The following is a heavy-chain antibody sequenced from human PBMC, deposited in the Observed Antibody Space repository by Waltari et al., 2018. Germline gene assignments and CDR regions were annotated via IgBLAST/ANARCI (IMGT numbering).Heavy chain of an antibody. V-gene: IGHV7-4-1*02. J-gene: IGHJ4*02. CDR3: ARDHTIYGDYSSDL. Sequence: QVQLVQSGSEVKKPGASVKVSCKASGYAFNTYAINWVRQAPGQGLQWMGWINTDTGHPTYAPGLTGRFVFSLDTSVTTTFLQISDLRAEDTAVYFCARDHTIYGDYSSDLWGQGALVTVSS. D-gene: IGHD4-17*01. CDR2: INTDTGHP. CDR1: GYAFNTYA.